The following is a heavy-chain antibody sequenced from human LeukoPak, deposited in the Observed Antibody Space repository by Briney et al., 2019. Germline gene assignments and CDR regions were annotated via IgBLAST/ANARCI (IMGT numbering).Heavy chain of an antibody. D-gene: IGHD2-15*01. CDR3: ARDYCSGSKCYFDY. CDR1: GFTFSNYS. V-gene: IGHV3-48*04. J-gene: IGHJ4*02. Sequence: GGSLRLSCAASGFTFSNYSMNWVRQAPGKGLEWVSYITSSTVYYAGSVKGRFTISRDNAKNSLFLQMNSLRAEDTAVYYCARDYCSGSKCYFDYWGQGALVTVSS. CDR2: ITSSTV.